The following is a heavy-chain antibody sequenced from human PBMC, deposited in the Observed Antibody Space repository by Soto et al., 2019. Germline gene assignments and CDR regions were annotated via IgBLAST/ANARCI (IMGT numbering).Heavy chain of an antibody. CDR2: INPILSMS. V-gene: IGHV1-69*02. D-gene: IGHD3-10*01. J-gene: IGHJ4*02. Sequence: QVQLVQSGAEVKRPGSSVKVSCKASGDTFAFYSINWVRQAPGLGLEWMGRINPILSMSNYAQRFQGRVTLTADKSTGTAYMVRNSLRSEDTAIYYCATSYGSGYRAFDYWGQGALVTVSS. CDR3: ATSYGSGYRAFDY. CDR1: GDTFAFYS.